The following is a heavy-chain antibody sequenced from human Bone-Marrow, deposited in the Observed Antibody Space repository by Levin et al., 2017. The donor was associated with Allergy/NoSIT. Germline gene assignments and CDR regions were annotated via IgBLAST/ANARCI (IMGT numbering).Heavy chain of an antibody. CDR2: ISGSGERT. V-gene: IGHV3-23*01. CDR1: GFTFSTYA. J-gene: IGHJ1*01. Sequence: GSLRLSCATSGFTFSTYAMSWVRQAPGKGLEWVSTISGSGERTFYADSVKGRFTISRDNFENTLFLEMNNLGADDTAVYYCANNWWSSSSEYFQHWGQGTLATVSS. D-gene: IGHD6-6*01. CDR3: ANNWWSSSSEYFQH.